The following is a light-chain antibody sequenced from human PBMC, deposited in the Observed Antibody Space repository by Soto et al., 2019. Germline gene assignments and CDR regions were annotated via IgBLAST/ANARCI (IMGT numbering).Light chain of an antibody. Sequence: DIQMTQSPSTLSASVGERVTITCRASQSISNWLAWYQQKPGKAPKLLIYKTSTLESGVPSRFSGSGSGTEFTLTITSLQPDDFATYHCQQYNSFPGTFGQGTKVEIK. V-gene: IGKV1-5*03. CDR2: KTS. CDR1: QSISNW. J-gene: IGKJ1*01. CDR3: QQYNSFPGT.